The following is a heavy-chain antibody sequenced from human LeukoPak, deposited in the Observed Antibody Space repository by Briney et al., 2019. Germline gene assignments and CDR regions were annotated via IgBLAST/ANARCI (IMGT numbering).Heavy chain of an antibody. V-gene: IGHV3-21*01. J-gene: IGHJ4*02. Sequence: GGSLRLSCAASGFIFSNYGMNWVRQAPGKGLEWVSSITSSSTYIYYADSVKGRFTLSRDNAKSSVYLQMHSLRAEDTAVYYCAKSRLPDRSFDYWGQGTLVTVSS. CDR2: ITSSSTYI. D-gene: IGHD3-22*01. CDR3: AKSRLPDRSFDY. CDR1: GFIFSNYG.